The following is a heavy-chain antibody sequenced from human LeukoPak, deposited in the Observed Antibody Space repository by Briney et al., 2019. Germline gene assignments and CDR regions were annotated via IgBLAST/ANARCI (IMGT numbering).Heavy chain of an antibody. CDR2: INHSGST. D-gene: IGHD6-6*01. CDR1: GGSFSGYY. V-gene: IGHV4-34*01. Sequence: PSETLSLTCAVYGGSFSGYYWSWIRQPPGKGLEWLGEINHSGSTNYNPSLKSRVTISVDTSKNQFSLKLSSVTAADTAVYYCARRYSSSSFNWFDPWGQGTLVTVSS. J-gene: IGHJ5*02. CDR3: ARRYSSSSFNWFDP.